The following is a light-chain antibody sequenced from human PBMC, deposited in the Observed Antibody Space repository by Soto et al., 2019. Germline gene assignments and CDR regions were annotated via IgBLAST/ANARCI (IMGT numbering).Light chain of an antibody. CDR2: AAS. J-gene: IGKJ1*01. V-gene: IGKV1-39*01. CDR1: QTINNY. Sequence: DIQMTQSPSSLSASVGDRVTITCRASQTINNYVSWYQQKPGKAPKSLIYAASTLQRGVPTRFSGSGSGTDFTFTINSLQPEDSAIYYCQQSAKIPRTFGQWTKVEI. CDR3: QQSAKIPRT.